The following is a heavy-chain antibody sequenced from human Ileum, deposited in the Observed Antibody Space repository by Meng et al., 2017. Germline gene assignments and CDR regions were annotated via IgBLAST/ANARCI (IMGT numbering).Heavy chain of an antibody. Sequence: QLRSSGPGLVSPPGPLPLPCPVSSGPISGNTSWIWVRQPPWKGLEWIGQISHSGSAYSNPSLKSRVTMSVDKSKSQFSLMLTSVTAADTAIYYCARHGGYSQDFWGQGTLVTVSS. V-gene: IGHV4-4*03. CDR1: SGPISGNTS. CDR3: ARHGGYSQDF. J-gene: IGHJ4*02. D-gene: IGHD4-23*01. CDR2: ISHSGSA.